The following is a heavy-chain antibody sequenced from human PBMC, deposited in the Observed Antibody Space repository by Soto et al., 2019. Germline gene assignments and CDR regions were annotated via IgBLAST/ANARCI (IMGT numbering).Heavy chain of an antibody. D-gene: IGHD2-2*02. CDR2: IIPIFGTA. Sequence: SVKVSCKASGGTFSSYSINWVRQAPGQGLEWMGGIIPIFGTANNAQKFQGRVTITADESATTVYMELSSLRSEDTAVYYCARDRPYCSSTSCYKNWFDPWGQGTLVTVSS. CDR3: ARDRPYCSSTSCYKNWFDP. V-gene: IGHV1-69*13. J-gene: IGHJ5*02. CDR1: GGTFSSYS.